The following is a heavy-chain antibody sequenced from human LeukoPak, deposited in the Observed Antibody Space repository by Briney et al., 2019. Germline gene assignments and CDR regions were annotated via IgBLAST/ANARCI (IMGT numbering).Heavy chain of an antibody. CDR1: GFTVSSNY. Sequence: GGSLRLSCAASGFTVSSNYMSWVRQAPGKGLEWVSVIYSGGSTYYADSVKGRFTISRDNSENTLYLQMNSLRAEDTAVYYCARKYYYDSSGYSYYFDYWGQGTLVTVSS. D-gene: IGHD3-22*01. V-gene: IGHV3-53*01. CDR3: ARKYYYDSSGYSYYFDY. J-gene: IGHJ4*02. CDR2: IYSGGST.